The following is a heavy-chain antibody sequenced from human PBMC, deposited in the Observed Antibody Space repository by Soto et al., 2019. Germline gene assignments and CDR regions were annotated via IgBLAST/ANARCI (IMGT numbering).Heavy chain of an antibody. D-gene: IGHD4-17*01. CDR2: MSANSGNT. CDR1: GYTFTSYD. V-gene: IGHV1-8*01. Sequence: ASVKVSCKASGYTFTSYDINWVRQATGQGLEWMGWMSANSGNTNYAQKFQGRVTMTTNTSTSTAYMELSSLRSDDTAVYYCARAIGDYGATYFDYWGQGTLVTVSS. CDR3: ARAIGDYGATYFDY. J-gene: IGHJ4*02.